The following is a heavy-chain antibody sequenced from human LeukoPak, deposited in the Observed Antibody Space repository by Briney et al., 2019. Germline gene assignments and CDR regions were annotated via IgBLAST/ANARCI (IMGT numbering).Heavy chain of an antibody. CDR1: GYTFTGYY. D-gene: IGHD3-10*01. J-gene: IGHJ5*02. V-gene: IGHV1-2*02. CDR3: ARDRLLLWFGESNWFDP. Sequence: ASVKVSCKASGYTFTGYYMHWVRQAPGQGLEWMGWINPNSGGTNYAQKFQGRVTMTRDTSISTAYMELSRLRSDDTAVYYCARDRLLLWFGESNWFDPWGQGTLVTVSS. CDR2: INPNSGGT.